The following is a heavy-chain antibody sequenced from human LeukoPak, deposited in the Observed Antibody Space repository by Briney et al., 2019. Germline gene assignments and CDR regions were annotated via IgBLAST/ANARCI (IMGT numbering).Heavy chain of an antibody. J-gene: IGHJ5*02. D-gene: IGHD2-21*01. Sequence: ASVKVSCKTSGYTFTDYYMHWVRQAPGQGLEWMGWINPNTGGTSSAQRFQGRVTMSRDTAITTVYMEVSWLTSDDTAIYYCARADRLHGGPYLIGPWGQGTLVTVSS. V-gene: IGHV1-2*02. CDR3: ARADRLHGGPYLIGP. CDR1: GYTFTDYY. CDR2: INPNTGGT.